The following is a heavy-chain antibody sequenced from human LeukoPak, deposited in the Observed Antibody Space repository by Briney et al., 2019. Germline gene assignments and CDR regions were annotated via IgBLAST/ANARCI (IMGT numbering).Heavy chain of an antibody. Sequence: SVKVSCNVSGATFSSSAISWVRQAPGQGLEWMGRIIPILGMPTYAQKFQGRLTITADKSTSAAYMELSNLRSEDTAVYYCARAYYDSSGYYHFDYWGQGTLVTVSS. CDR3: ARAYYDSSGYYHFDY. J-gene: IGHJ4*02. D-gene: IGHD3-22*01. CDR1: GATFSSSA. CDR2: IIPILGMP. V-gene: IGHV1-69*04.